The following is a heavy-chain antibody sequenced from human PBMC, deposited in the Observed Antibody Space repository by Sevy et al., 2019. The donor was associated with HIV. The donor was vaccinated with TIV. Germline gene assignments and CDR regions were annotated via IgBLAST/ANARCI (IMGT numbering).Heavy chain of an antibody. CDR1: GFTFSSYA. D-gene: IGHD6-13*01. CDR2: ISYDGSNK. CDR3: AREFRPPGGPVYSSSWYRY. Sequence: GGSLRLSCAASGFTFSSYAMHWVRQAPGKGLEWVAVISYDGSNKYYADSVKGRFTISRDNSKNTLYLQMNSLRAEDRAVYYCAREFRPPGGPVYSSSWYRYWGQGTLVTVSS. V-gene: IGHV3-30-3*01. J-gene: IGHJ4*02.